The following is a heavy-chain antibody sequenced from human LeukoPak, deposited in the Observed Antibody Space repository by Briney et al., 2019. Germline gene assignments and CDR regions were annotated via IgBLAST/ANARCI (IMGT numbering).Heavy chain of an antibody. CDR1: GFSVSSNY. Sequence: GGSLRLSCVASGFSVSSNYMSWVRQAPGKGLEWVSVMYPGDNTYYADSVRGRFTISRDNSKNTAYVQMNSLRVEDTAVYYCARGDGYNYFIHWGQGTLVTVSS. J-gene: IGHJ4*02. CDR2: MYPGDNT. D-gene: IGHD5-24*01. CDR3: ARGDGYNYFIH. V-gene: IGHV3-53*01.